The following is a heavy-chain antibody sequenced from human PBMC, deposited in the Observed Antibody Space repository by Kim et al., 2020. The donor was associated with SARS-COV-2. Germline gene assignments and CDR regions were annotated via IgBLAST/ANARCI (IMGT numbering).Heavy chain of an antibody. CDR3: ARDWTEDDWGSTTLDY. D-gene: IGHD7-27*01. Sequence: DAGKGRFTISRDNAKNSLYLPMNSLRADDTAVYYCARDWTEDDWGSTTLDYWGQGTLVTVSS. J-gene: IGHJ4*02. V-gene: IGHV3-11*05.